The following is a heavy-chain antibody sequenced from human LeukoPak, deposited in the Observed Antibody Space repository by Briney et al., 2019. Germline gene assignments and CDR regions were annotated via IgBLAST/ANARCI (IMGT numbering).Heavy chain of an antibody. CDR1: GFSFNTYE. D-gene: IGHD6-19*01. J-gene: IGHJ4*02. V-gene: IGHV3-48*03. CDR2: VASSGTTK. CDR3: ARGGWHYVFNY. Sequence: GGSLRLSCAASGFSFNTYEMNWVRQAPGKGLEWISYVASSGTTKYYADSVQGRFTISRDNAKNSLYPQMNSLRVEDTAVYYCARGGWHYVFNYWGQGTLVTVSS.